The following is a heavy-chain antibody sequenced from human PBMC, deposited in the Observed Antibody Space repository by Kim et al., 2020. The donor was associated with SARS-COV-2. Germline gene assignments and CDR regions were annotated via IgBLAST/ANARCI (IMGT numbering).Heavy chain of an antibody. Sequence: SETLSLTCTVSGGSISSSSYYWGWIRQPPGKGLEWIGSIYYSGSTYYNPSLKSRVTISVDTSKNQFSLKLSSVTAADTAGYYCAGGITFGGVIVIFDYWGQRTLVTVSS. D-gene: IGHD3-16*02. CDR1: GGSISSSSYY. J-gene: IGHJ4*02. CDR2: IYYSGST. V-gene: IGHV4-39*01. CDR3: AGGITFGGVIVIFDY.